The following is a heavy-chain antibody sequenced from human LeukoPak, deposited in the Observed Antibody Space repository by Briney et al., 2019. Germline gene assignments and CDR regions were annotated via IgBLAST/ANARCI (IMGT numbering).Heavy chain of an antibody. CDR1: GLSLNNYS. CDR2: SSSSDDGK. Sequence: GGSLRLSCTVSGLSLNNYSMSWVRQLPGKGLEWVCDSSSSDDGKWYAESVRGRFPIPRDTSKNTVYLQMNSLRVEDAGVYYCAKAPVTSCRGAVCYPFDYWGHGTLVTVSS. CDR3: AKAPVTSCRGAVCYPFDY. V-gene: IGHV3-23*01. J-gene: IGHJ4*01. D-gene: IGHD2-8*01.